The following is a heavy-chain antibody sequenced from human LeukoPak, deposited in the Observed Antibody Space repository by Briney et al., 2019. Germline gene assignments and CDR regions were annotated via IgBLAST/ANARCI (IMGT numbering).Heavy chain of an antibody. CDR2: IWYDGSNK. V-gene: IGHV3-33*01. D-gene: IGHD3-10*01. CDR3: ARSHHVSAYYGSDYYWFDS. Sequence: GGSLSLSRAASVLTFIRYGMHWVRPPPGKGGEGVAVIWYDGSNKYYADSVKGRFTISRDNSKNTLYLQMNSLRAEDTAVYYCARSHHVSAYYGSDYYWFDSWGQGTLVTVSS. J-gene: IGHJ5*01. CDR1: VLTFIRYG.